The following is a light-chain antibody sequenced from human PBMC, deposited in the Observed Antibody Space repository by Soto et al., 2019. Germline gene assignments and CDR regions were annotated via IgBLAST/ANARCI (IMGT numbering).Light chain of an antibody. J-gene: IGLJ1*01. CDR2: EVS. V-gene: IGLV2-14*01. CDR1: IHYDF. Sequence: QSVLTQPASVSGSPGQSITISCTGYIHYDFVSWYQQHPGTAPKLVIYEVSNRPPGTSDRFSGSKSGHTASLTISGLQTEDEAVYYCGSYTSSSNYVFGTGTKLTVL. CDR3: GSYTSSSNYV.